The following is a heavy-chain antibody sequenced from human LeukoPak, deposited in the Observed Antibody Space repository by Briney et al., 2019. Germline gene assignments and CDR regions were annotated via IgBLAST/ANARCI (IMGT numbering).Heavy chain of an antibody. D-gene: IGHD3-9*01. V-gene: IGHV4-59*01. CDR1: GGSTSSYI. CDR2: IYYSGTT. Sequence: PPETLSLIRTASGGSTSSYIWSGIRQPPGKGLEWVGCIYYSGTTNYNPSLKSRVTISVDRSKNQFSLKLSSVTAADTAVYYCARLPHFDWLLSPHYWGQGTLVTVSS. J-gene: IGHJ4*02. CDR3: ARLPHFDWLLSPHY.